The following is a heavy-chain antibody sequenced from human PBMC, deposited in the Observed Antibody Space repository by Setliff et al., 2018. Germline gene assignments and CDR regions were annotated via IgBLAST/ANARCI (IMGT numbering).Heavy chain of an antibody. CDR2: INTNTGNP. Sequence: ASVKVSCRASGYTFTNYAMAWMRQAPGQGLEYMGWINTNTGNPIYAQGFTGRFVFSLDTPVSTAYLQISSLKSEDSAVYYCARGSRFGTIVYRGDYYMDVWGKGTTVTVSS. CDR3: ARGSRFGTIVYRGDYYMDV. D-gene: IGHD3-10*01. CDR1: GYTFTNYA. J-gene: IGHJ6*03. V-gene: IGHV7-4-1*02.